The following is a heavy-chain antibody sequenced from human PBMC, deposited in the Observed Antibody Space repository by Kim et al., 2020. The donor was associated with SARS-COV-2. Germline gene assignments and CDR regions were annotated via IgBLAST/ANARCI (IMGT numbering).Heavy chain of an antibody. CDR1: GGSISSSSYY. CDR2: IYYSGST. D-gene: IGHD3-22*01. J-gene: IGHJ4*02. V-gene: IGHV4-39*07. CDR3: ARDKAVSRGYYDSSGFDY. Sequence: SETLSLTCTVSGGSISSSSYYWGWMREPPGKGLEWIGSIYYSGSTYYNPSLKSRVTISVDTSKNQFSLKLSSVTAADTAVYYCARDKAVSRGYYDSSGFDYWGQGTLVTVSS.